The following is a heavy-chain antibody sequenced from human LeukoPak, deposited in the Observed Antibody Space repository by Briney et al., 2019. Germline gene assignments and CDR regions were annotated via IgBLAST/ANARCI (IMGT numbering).Heavy chain of an antibody. D-gene: IGHD5-24*01. Sequence: PGGSLRLSCAASGFTVSSNYMHWVRQAPGKGLEWVAVISYDGSNKYYADSVKGRFTISRDNSKNTLYLQMNSLRAEDTAVYYCARAKGDGYTIQDYFDYWGQGTLVTVSS. CDR3: ARAKGDGYTIQDYFDY. V-gene: IGHV3-30-3*01. CDR2: ISYDGSNK. CDR1: GFTVSSNY. J-gene: IGHJ4*02.